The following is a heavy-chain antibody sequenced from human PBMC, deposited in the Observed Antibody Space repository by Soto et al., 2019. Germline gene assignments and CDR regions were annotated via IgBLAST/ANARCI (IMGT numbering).Heavy chain of an antibody. V-gene: IGHV1-8*01. J-gene: IGHJ4*02. CDR3: TALEYGSGSYYKLPLYF. CDR2: MNPNSGNT. CDR1: GYTFTSYD. Sequence: QVQLVQSGAEVKKPGASVKVSCKASGYTFTSYDINWVRQATGQGLEWMGWMNPNSGNTGYAQKFQGRVTMTRNPSMSTAYMELSSLRSEDTAVYYCTALEYGSGSYYKLPLYFGGQGTLVTVSS. D-gene: IGHD3-10*01.